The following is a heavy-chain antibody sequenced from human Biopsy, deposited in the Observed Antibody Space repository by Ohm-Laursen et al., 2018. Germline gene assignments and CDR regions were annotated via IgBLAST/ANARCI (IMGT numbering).Heavy chain of an antibody. CDR1: GDSISSSTYY. D-gene: IGHD2-8*01. Sequence: GTLSLTCSVSGDSISSSTYYWGWIRQPPGKGLEWNGEIKHSGSTNYNPSLKSRVTISVDTSKNQFSLKLSSVTAADTAVYYCARGMRYCTNAVCYKSGSGSYHRYYYGMDVWGQETTVTVSS. V-gene: IGHV4-39*07. CDR3: ARGMRYCTNAVCYKSGSGSYHRYYYGMDV. CDR2: IKHSGST. J-gene: IGHJ6*02.